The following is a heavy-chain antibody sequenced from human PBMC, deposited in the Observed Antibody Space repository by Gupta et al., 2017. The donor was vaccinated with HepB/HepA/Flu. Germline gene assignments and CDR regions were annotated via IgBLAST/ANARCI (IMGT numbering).Heavy chain of an antibody. V-gene: IGHV3-21*01. CDR3: ARLEYYYDSSGYFRCGAFDI. CDR2: ISSSSSYI. Sequence: EVQLVESGGGLVKPGGSLRLSCAASGFTFSSYSMNWVRQAPGKGLEWVSSISSSSSYIYYADSVKGRFTISRDNAKNSLYLQMNSLRAEDTAVYYCARLEYYYDSSGYFRCGAFDIWGQGTMVTVSS. CDR1: GFTFSSYS. J-gene: IGHJ3*02. D-gene: IGHD3-22*01.